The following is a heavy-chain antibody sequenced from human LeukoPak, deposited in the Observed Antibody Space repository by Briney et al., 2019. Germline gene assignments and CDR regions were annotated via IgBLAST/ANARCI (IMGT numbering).Heavy chain of an antibody. CDR2: INHSGST. Sequence: SETLSLTCAVYGGSFSGYYWSWIRQPPGKGLEWIGEINHSGSTNYNPSLKSRVTISVDTSKNQFSLKLSSVTAADTAVYYCARVRVGEFGYEHWFDPWGQGTLVTVSS. CDR3: ARVRVGEFGYEHWFDP. J-gene: IGHJ5*02. D-gene: IGHD5-12*01. V-gene: IGHV4-34*01. CDR1: GGSFSGYY.